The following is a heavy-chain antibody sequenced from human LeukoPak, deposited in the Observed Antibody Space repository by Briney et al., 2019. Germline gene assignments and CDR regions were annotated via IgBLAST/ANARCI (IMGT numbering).Heavy chain of an antibody. J-gene: IGHJ4*02. V-gene: IGHV1-18*01. Sequence: GASVKVSCKASGYSFTSYGISWVRQAPGQGLEWMGWISAYNGNTSYAQNLQGRVTMTTDTSTSTAYMELRSLRSDDTAVYYCARDVVVVAASEGGDFWGQGTLVTVSS. D-gene: IGHD2-15*01. CDR3: ARDVVVVAASEGGDF. CDR2: ISAYNGNT. CDR1: GYSFTSYG.